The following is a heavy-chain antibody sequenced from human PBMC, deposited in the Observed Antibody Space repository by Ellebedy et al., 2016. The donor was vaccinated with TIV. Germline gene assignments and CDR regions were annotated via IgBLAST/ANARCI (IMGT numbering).Heavy chain of an antibody. Sequence: SETLSLXXTVSLGSISSHYWTWIRQPPGKGLEWIGNIYYTGSTSYSPSLTGRVTISIDTPENQFSLKVTSVTAADTAVYYCAREFRYDSWRGPLDHWGQGTTVIVSS. D-gene: IGHD3-3*01. CDR2: IYYTGST. CDR3: AREFRYDSWRGPLDH. J-gene: IGHJ4*02. V-gene: IGHV4-59*11. CDR1: LGSISSHY.